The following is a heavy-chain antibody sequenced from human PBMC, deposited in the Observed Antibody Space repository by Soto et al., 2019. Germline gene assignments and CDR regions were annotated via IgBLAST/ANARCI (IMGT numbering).Heavy chain of an antibody. CDR1: GYTFTSYY. CDR3: ARAFYSGSYYDSLDY. J-gene: IGHJ4*02. V-gene: IGHV1-46*01. D-gene: IGHD1-26*01. CDR2: INPSGGST. Sequence: ASVKVSFKASGYTFTSYYMHWLRQAPGQGLEWMGIINPSGGSTSYAQKFQGRVTMTRDTSTSTVYMELSSLRSEDTAVYYCARAFYSGSYYDSLDYWGQGTLVTVSS.